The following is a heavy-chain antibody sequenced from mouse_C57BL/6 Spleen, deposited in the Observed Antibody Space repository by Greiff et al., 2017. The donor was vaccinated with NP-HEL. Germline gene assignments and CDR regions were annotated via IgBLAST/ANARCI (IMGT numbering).Heavy chain of an antibody. CDR1: GFTFSDYG. CDR2: ISSGSSPI. V-gene: IGHV5-17*01. Sequence: EVKLVESGGGLVKPGGSLKLSCAASGFTFSDYGMHWVRQAPEKGLEWVAYISSGSSPIYYADKVKGRFTISRDNAKNTLFLQMTSLRSEDTAMYYCARGGYSWFAYWGQGTLVTVSA. J-gene: IGHJ3*01. CDR3: ARGGYSWFAY. D-gene: IGHD2-3*01.